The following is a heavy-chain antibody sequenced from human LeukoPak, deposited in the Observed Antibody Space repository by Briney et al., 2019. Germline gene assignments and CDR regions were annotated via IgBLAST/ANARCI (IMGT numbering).Heavy chain of an antibody. J-gene: IGHJ1*01. CDR3: ASPESWRLEKEYFQH. Sequence: GASVKVSCKASGYTFTSYGISWVRQAPGQGLEWMGWINPKSGGTNYAQKFQGRVTMTRDTSISTAYMELSSLRSDDTAVYYCASPESWRLEKEYFQHWGQGTLVTVSS. D-gene: IGHD5-24*01. CDR1: GYTFTSYG. V-gene: IGHV1-2*02. CDR2: INPKSGGT.